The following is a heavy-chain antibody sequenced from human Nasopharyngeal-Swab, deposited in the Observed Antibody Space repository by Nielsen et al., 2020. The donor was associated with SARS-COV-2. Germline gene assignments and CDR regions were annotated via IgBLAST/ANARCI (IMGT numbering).Heavy chain of an antibody. D-gene: IGHD5-24*01. CDR3: ARVRARDGYIFDY. CDR1: GFTFRDYY. V-gene: IGHV3-11*01. CDR2: ISSSGSTI. Sequence: GGSLRLSCAASGFTFRDYYMSWIRQAPGKGLGWVSYISSSGSTIYYADSVKGRFTISRDNAKNPLYLQMNSLRAEDTAVYYCARVRARDGYIFDYWGQGTLVTVSS. J-gene: IGHJ4*02.